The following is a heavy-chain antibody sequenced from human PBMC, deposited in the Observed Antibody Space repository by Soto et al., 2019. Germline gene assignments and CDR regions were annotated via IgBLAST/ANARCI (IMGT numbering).Heavy chain of an antibody. J-gene: IGHJ4*02. CDR2: ISTSGSTI. D-gene: IGHD6-13*01. V-gene: IGHV3-48*03. CDR3: ARELAAAGSFDY. CDR1: GFTFSRYE. Sequence: GGSLRLACAASGFTFSRYEMNWVRQAPGKGLEWISYISTSGSTIYYADSVKGRFTISRDNDKNSLYLQMNSLRAEDTAVSYCARELAAAGSFDYWGQGTLVTVSS.